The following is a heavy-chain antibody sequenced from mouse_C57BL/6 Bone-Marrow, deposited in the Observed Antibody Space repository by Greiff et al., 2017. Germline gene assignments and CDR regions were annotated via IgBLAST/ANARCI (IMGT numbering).Heavy chain of an antibody. J-gene: IGHJ4*01. CDR3: ARSGYYGSSYAMDY. CDR2: INPNYGTT. D-gene: IGHD1-1*01. Sequence: VQLQQSGPELVKPGASVKISCKASGYSFTDYNMNWVKQSNGKSLEWIGVINPNYGTTSYNQKFKGKATLTVDQSSSTAYMQLISLTSEDSAVXYGARSGYYGSSYAMDYWGQGTSVTVSS. CDR1: GYSFTDYN. V-gene: IGHV1-39*01.